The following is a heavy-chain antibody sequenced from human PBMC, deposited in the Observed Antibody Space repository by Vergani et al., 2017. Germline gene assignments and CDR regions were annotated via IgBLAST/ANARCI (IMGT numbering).Heavy chain of an antibody. J-gene: IGHJ3*02. D-gene: IGHD3-22*01. CDR3: AKHYYDSSGRAYAFDI. V-gene: IGHV3-23*04. Sequence: EVQLVESGGGLVQPGGSLRLSCAASGFTFSSYAMSWVRQAPGKGLEWVSAISGSGGSTYYADSVKGRLTISRDNSKNTLYLQMNSLRAEDTAVYYCAKHYYDSSGRAYAFDIWGQGTMVTVSS. CDR2: ISGSGGST. CDR1: GFTFSSYA.